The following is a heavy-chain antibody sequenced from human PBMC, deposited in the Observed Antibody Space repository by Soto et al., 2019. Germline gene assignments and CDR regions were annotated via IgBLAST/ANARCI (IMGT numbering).Heavy chain of an antibody. CDR1: GYSFTSYW. CDR2: IYPGDSDT. V-gene: IGHV5-51*01. D-gene: IGHD2-21*02. Sequence: PGESLKISCKGSGYSFTSYWTGWVRQMPGKGLEWMGIIYPGDSDTRYSPSFQGQATISAHKPISTAYMQWSSLRASDIFMYYCAAPSDGYSYDYGMDVWGQGTTVTVSS. J-gene: IGHJ6*01. CDR3: AAPSDGYSYDYGMDV.